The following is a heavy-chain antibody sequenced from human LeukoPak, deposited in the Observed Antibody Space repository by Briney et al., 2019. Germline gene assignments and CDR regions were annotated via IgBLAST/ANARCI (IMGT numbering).Heavy chain of an antibody. V-gene: IGHV3-21*01. CDR1: GFTFSSYS. D-gene: IGHD7-27*01. Sequence: GGSLRLSCAASGFTFSSYSMNWVRQAPGKGLEWVSSISSSSSYIYYADSVKGRFTISRDNAKNSLYLQMNSLRAEDTAVYYCAREGGEGDWFDPWGQGTLVTVSS. J-gene: IGHJ5*02. CDR3: AREGGEGDWFDP. CDR2: ISSSSSYI.